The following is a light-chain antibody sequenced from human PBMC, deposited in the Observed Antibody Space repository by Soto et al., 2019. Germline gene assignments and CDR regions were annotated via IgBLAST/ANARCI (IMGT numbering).Light chain of an antibody. V-gene: IGKV3-15*01. CDR1: QSVGRS. J-gene: IGKJ5*01. Sequence: EIVMTQSPATLSVSPGESGTLSCRASQSVGRSLGWYQQKPGQTPRLLIYGVFTRATGIPARFNGSGSGTEFTPTITSLQSEDFAVYYCQHYISWPITFGQGTRLEIK. CDR3: QHYISWPIT. CDR2: GVF.